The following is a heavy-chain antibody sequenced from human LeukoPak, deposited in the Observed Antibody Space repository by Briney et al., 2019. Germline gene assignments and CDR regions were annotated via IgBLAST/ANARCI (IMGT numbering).Heavy chain of an antibody. Sequence: SETLSLTCTVSGGSISSSSYYWGWIRQPPGKGLEWIGSIYYSGSTYYNPSLKSRVTISVDTSKNQFSLKLSSVTAADTAVYYCASTDTYYYDSSGYTFGYWGQGTLVTVSS. J-gene: IGHJ4*02. CDR2: IYYSGST. D-gene: IGHD3-22*01. CDR1: GGSISSSSYY. CDR3: ASTDTYYYDSSGYTFGY. V-gene: IGHV4-39*01.